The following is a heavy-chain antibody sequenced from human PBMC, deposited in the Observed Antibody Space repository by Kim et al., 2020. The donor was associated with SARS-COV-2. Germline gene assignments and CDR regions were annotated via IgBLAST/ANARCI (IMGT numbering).Heavy chain of an antibody. V-gene: IGHV3-74*01. CDR3: ANIAAANGMDV. D-gene: IGHD6-13*01. CDR1: GFTFSSYW. J-gene: IGHJ6*02. CDR2: INSDGSST. Sequence: GGSLRLSCAASGFTFSSYWMHWVRQAPGKGLVWVSRINSDGSSTSYADSVKGRFTISRDNAKNTLYLQMNSLRAEDTAVYYCANIAAANGMDVWGQGTTVTVSS.